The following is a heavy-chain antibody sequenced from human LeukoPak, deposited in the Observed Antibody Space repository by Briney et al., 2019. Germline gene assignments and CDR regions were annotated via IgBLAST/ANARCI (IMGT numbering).Heavy chain of an antibody. CDR1: GGSISSYY. CDR2: IYYSGST. D-gene: IGHD3-3*01. Sequence: PSETLSLTCTVSGGSISSYYWSWIRQPPGKGLEWIGYIYYSGSTNYNPSLKSRVTISVDTSKNQLSLKLSSVTAADTAVYYCARVRLSFGGVSEYYFDYWGQGTLVTVSS. V-gene: IGHV4-59*08. CDR3: ARVRLSFGGVSEYYFDY. J-gene: IGHJ4*02.